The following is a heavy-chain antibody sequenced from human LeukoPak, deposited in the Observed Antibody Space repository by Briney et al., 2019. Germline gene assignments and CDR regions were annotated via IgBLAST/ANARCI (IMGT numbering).Heavy chain of an antibody. Sequence: GGSLRLSCAASGFTFSSYSMNWVRQAPGKGLEWVSSISSSSSYIYYADSVKGRFTISRDNAKNSLYLQMNSLRAEDTAVYYCARDPASSGRYDLWYFDLWGRGTLVTVSS. CDR2: ISSSSSYI. CDR1: GFTFSSYS. V-gene: IGHV3-21*01. CDR3: ARDPASSGRYDLWYFDL. D-gene: IGHD6-19*01. J-gene: IGHJ2*01.